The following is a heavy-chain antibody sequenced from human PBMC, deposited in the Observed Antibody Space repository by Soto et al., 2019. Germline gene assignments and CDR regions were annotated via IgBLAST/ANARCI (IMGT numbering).Heavy chain of an antibody. CDR1: GFIVSDTY. Sequence: EVQLVESGGVLVQPGGSLRLSCTASGFIVSDTYVNWVRQAPGQGLAWVSVISNRGHTHCADAVRGRFILSRDIPDNTTHLQMNNLRVEDTAVYYCAREPRYCRGGSCSITGDAYDLWGQGTMVTVSS. CDR2: ISNRGHT. D-gene: IGHD2-15*01. J-gene: IGHJ3*01. CDR3: AREPRYCRGGSCSITGDAYDL. V-gene: IGHV3-66*01.